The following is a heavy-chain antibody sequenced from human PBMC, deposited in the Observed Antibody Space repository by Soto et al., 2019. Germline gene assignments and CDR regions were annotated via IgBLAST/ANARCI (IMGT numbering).Heavy chain of an antibody. V-gene: IGHV5-51*01. CDR1: GYSFNSYW. CDR3: ARWQDYSDSSGYYADY. Sequence: EVQLVQSGAEVKKPGESLKISCKGSGYSFNSYWIGWVRRVPGKGLEWVGIIYPTDSDTTYSPSFQGQVTISVDKSITTAYLQWSSLNTSDTAIYYCARWQDYSDSSGYYADYWGQGTLVTVSS. J-gene: IGHJ4*02. CDR2: IYPTDSDT. D-gene: IGHD3-22*01.